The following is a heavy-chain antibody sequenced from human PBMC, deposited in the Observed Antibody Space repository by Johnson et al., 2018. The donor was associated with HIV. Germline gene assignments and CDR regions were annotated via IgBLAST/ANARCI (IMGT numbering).Heavy chain of an antibody. D-gene: IGHD2-21*01. CDR3: ANALILDAFNI. CDR1: GFTFNSYA. Sequence: VQLVESGGGVVQPGRSLRLSCAASGFTFNSYAMHWVRQAPGKGLEWVSFISGGDDDTYYTDSVKGRFTISRDNSKNTLYLQMNSLRADDTAVYYCANALILDAFNIWGQGTMVTVSS. V-gene: IGHV3-23*04. J-gene: IGHJ3*02. CDR2: ISGGDDDT.